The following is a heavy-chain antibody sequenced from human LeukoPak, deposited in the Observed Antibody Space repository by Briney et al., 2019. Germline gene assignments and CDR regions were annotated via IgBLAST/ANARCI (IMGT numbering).Heavy chain of an antibody. CDR3: AKQGAVRQDYYMDV. J-gene: IGHJ6*03. CDR2: IIPIFGTP. CDR1: GGSFSSYA. V-gene: IGHV1-69*06. D-gene: IGHD3-16*01. Sequence: SVNVSCKASGGSFSSYAITWVRQAPGQGLEWMGRIIPIFGTPTYAQKLQGRVTITADMGSNTAYLELTSLTSEDTALYFCAKQGAVRQDYYMDVWGNGTTVTVSS.